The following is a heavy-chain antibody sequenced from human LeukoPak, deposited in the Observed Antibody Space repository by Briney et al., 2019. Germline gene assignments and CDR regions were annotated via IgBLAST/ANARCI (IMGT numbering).Heavy chain of an antibody. Sequence: GGSLRLSCAASGFTFSSYGMHWVRQAPGKGLEWVAVISYDGSNKYYADSVKGRFTISRDNSKNTLYLQMNSLRAEDTAVYYCAKFKSIVPADAFDAFDIWGQGTMVTASS. CDR2: ISYDGSNK. CDR1: GFTFSSYG. D-gene: IGHD2-2*01. J-gene: IGHJ3*02. CDR3: AKFKSIVPADAFDAFDI. V-gene: IGHV3-30*18.